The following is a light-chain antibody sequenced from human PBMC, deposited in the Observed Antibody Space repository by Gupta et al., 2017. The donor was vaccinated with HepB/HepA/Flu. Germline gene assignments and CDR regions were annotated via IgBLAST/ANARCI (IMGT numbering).Light chain of an antibody. CDR1: SSDVENYNL. CDR3: CSYAGSSTVV. Sequence: QSALTQPASVSGSPGQSIAISCTGTSSDVENYNLVSWYQQHPGNAPKLMIFEVSQRPSGVSNRFSGSKSGNTASLTISGLQAEDEADYFCCSYAGSSTVVFGGGTKLTVL. V-gene: IGLV2-23*02. CDR2: EVS. J-gene: IGLJ2*01.